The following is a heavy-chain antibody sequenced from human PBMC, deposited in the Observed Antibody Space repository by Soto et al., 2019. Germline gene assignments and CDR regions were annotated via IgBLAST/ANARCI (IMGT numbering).Heavy chain of an antibody. CDR1: GDSIIGGASF. Sequence: PSETLSLTCTFSGDSIIGGASFWSWIRQPPGKGLEWIANVYYSGSSYYNPSLKSRLTISVDTTKNQFSLQLKSMTAADTAVYYCAKLSCTSSTCYFPGWFDPWGQGTLVTVSS. CDR2: VYYSGSS. V-gene: IGHV4-31*03. D-gene: IGHD2-2*01. J-gene: IGHJ5*02. CDR3: AKLSCTSSTCYFPGWFDP.